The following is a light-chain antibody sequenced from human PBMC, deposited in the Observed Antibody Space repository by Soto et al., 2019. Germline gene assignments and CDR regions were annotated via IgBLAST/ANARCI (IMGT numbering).Light chain of an antibody. CDR3: QQYNNWPPLT. V-gene: IGKV3-15*01. Sequence: EIVMTQSPATLSESPGERATLSCRASQSVSSNLAWYQQKPGQAPRLLIYGASTRATGISARFSGSGSGTEFTLTISSLQSEDFAVYYCQQYNNWPPLTFGGGTKVEIK. J-gene: IGKJ4*01. CDR2: GAS. CDR1: QSVSSN.